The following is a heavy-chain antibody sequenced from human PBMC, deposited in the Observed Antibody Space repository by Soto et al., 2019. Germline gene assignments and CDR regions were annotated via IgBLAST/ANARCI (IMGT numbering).Heavy chain of an antibody. V-gene: IGHV3-23*01. J-gene: IGHJ4*02. D-gene: IGHD2-2*01. CDR1: GFTFSSYA. CDR3: AKGPRLAYCSSTSCYEYYFDY. Sequence: PGGSLRLSCAASGFTFSSYAMSWVRQAPGKRLERVSAISGSGGSTYYAESVKGRFTISRDNSKNSLFLQMNSLRADDTAVYYCAKGPRLAYCSSTSCYEYYFDYWGQGTLVTVSS. CDR2: ISGSGGST.